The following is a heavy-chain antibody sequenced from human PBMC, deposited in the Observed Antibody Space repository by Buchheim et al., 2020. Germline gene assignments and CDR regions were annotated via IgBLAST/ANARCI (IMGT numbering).Heavy chain of an antibody. V-gene: IGHV4-34*01. J-gene: IGHJ6*02. D-gene: IGHD2-2*01. CDR2: INHSGST. Sequence: QVQLQQWGAGLLKPSETLSLTCAVYGGSFSGYYWSWIRQPPGKGLEWIGEINHSGSTNYNPSLKSRVTISVDTSKNQISLKLSSVTAADTAVYYCARLAIGYCSSTSCYYYYYGMDVWGQGTT. CDR1: GGSFSGYY. CDR3: ARLAIGYCSSTSCYYYYYGMDV.